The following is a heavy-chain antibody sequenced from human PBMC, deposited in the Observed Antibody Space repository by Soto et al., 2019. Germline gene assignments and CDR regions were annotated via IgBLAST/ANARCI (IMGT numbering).Heavy chain of an antibody. CDR1: GFSFSSYA. Sequence: PVGSLRLSCAASGFSFSSYAMNWVRQAPGKGLEWVTTINGSSTTYYADSVKGRFTISRDNSKNTLYLQMNGLRAEDTAVYYCAKDKDWSGVYGMDVWGQGNTVTV. CDR2: INGSSTT. V-gene: IGHV3-23*01. J-gene: IGHJ6*02. D-gene: IGHD3-3*01. CDR3: AKDKDWSGVYGMDV.